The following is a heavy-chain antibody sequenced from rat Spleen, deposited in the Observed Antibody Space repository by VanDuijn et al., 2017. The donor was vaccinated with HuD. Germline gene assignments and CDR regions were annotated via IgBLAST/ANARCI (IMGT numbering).Heavy chain of an antibody. CDR2: ISSDGGIT. V-gene: IGHV5-58*01. Sequence: EVQLVETGGGSVQPGRSLKLSCVASGFTFSTYWMYWVRQAPGKGLEWVPSISSDGGITYYPDSVRGRFTISRDNAENTVCLQMNSLRSEDTATYYCAVSGYGYWGQGVMVTVSS. CDR3: AVSGYGY. J-gene: IGHJ2*01. D-gene: IGHD4-3*01. CDR1: GFTFSTYW.